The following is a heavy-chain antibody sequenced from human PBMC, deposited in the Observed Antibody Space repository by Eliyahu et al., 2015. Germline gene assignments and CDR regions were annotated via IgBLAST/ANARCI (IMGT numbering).Heavy chain of an antibody. CDR3: ARDRGGDYGLFDY. V-gene: IGHV4-31*03. CDR2: IYYSGST. Sequence: QVQLQESGPGLVKPSQTLSLTCXVSGGSISSXGYYWSWIRQQTGKGLEWIGYIYYSGSTSYKPSLKSRVTISVDTSKNQFSLKLSSVTDADTAVYYCARDRGGDYGLFDYWGRGTLVTVSS. D-gene: IGHD4-17*01. CDR1: GGSISSXGYY. J-gene: IGHJ4*02.